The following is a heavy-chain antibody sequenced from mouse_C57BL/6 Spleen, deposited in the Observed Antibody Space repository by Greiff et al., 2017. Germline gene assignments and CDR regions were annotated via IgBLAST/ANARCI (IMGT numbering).Heavy chain of an antibody. CDR3: ARHGAGGFAY. Sequence: EVKVVESGGGLVQPGESLKLSCESNEYEFPSHDMSWVRKTPEKRLELVAALNSDGGSTYYPDTMERRFIISRDNTKEALYLQMSSQWSEDAALYYCARHGAGGFAYWGQGTLVTVSA. D-gene: IGHD3-3*01. CDR2: LNSDGGST. CDR1: EYEFPSHD. J-gene: IGHJ3*01. V-gene: IGHV5-2*01.